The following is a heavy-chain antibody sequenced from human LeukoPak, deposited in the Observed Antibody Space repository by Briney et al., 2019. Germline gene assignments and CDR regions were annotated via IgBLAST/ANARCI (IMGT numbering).Heavy chain of an antibody. CDR2: IYYSGIT. CDR1: GGSISSSSYY. V-gene: IGHV4-39*07. D-gene: IGHD3-3*01. CDR3: GPYDFWSGRAHTTLFDY. J-gene: IGHJ4*02. Sequence: PSETQSLTCTVSGGSISSSSYYWGWIRQPPGNGLEWIGNIYYSGITYYNPSLKSRVTISVDTSKNQFSLKLSSVTAADTAVYYCGPYDFWSGRAHTTLFDYWGQGTLVTVSS.